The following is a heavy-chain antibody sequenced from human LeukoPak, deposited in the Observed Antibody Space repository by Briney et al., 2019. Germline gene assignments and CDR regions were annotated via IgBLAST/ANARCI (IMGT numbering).Heavy chain of an antibody. V-gene: IGHV3-21*01. CDR2: ISSSSSYM. D-gene: IGHD4-17*01. Sequence: GGSLRLSCAASGFTFSSYSMNWVRQAPGKGLEGVSSISSSSSYMYYADSVKGRFTISRDNAKNSLYLQMNSLRAEDTAVYYCAREYGRFDYWGQGTLVTVSS. CDR1: GFTFSSYS. J-gene: IGHJ4*02. CDR3: AREYGRFDY.